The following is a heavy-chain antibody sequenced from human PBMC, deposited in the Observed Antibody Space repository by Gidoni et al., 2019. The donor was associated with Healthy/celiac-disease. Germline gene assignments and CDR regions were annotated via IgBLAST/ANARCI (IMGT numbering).Heavy chain of an antibody. CDR2: IWYDGSNK. Sequence: QVQLVESGGGVVQPGRSLRLSCAASGFTFSRYGMHWVRPAPGKGLGGVAVIWYDGSNKYYADSVKCRFTISRDNSKNTLYLQMNSLRAEDTAVYYCARDRVYYDSSGYRYNWFDPWGQGTLVTVSS. D-gene: IGHD3-22*01. CDR3: ARDRVYYDSSGYRYNWFDP. V-gene: IGHV3-33*01. CDR1: GFTFSRYG. J-gene: IGHJ5*02.